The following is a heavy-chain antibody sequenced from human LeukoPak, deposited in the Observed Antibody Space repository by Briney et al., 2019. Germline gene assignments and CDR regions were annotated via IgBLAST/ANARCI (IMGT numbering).Heavy chain of an antibody. CDR2: ISGSGGST. V-gene: IGHV3-23*01. CDR3: TKSNSGDSLKPTFDY. Sequence: GGSLRLSCAASGFTFSSYAMGWVRQAPWKGLELVSAISGSGGSTYYADSVKGRFTISRDNSKNTLYLQMNSLRAEDTAVYYCTKSNSGDSLKPTFDYWGQGTLVTVSS. J-gene: IGHJ4*02. D-gene: IGHD2-15*01. CDR1: GFTFSSYA.